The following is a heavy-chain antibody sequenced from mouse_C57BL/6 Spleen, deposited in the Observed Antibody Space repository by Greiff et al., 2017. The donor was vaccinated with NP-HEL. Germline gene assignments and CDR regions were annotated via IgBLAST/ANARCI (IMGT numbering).Heavy chain of an antibody. CDR2: IYPRDGST. J-gene: IGHJ3*01. V-gene: IGHV1-85*01. CDR3: ARTDYYGSSLAWFAD. Sequence: VQLQQSGPELVKPGASVKLSCKASGYTFTSYDINWVKQRPGQGLEWIGWIYPRDGSTKYNETFKGKATLPVDTSSSTAYMELHSLTSEDSAVYFCARTDYYGSSLAWFADWGQGTLVTVSA. D-gene: IGHD1-1*01. CDR1: GYTFTSYD.